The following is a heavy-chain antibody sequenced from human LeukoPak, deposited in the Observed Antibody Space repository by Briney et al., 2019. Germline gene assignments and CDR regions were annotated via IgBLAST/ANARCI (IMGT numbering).Heavy chain of an antibody. V-gene: IGHV1-69*05. Sequence: SVKVSCKASGGTFSSYAISWVRQAPGQGLEWMGGIIPIFGTANYAQKFQGRVTITTDESTSTAYMELSSLRSEDTDVYYCARVGYSSSGGFDPWGQGTLVTVSS. CDR3: ARVGYSSSGGFDP. CDR1: GGTFSSYA. D-gene: IGHD6-6*01. J-gene: IGHJ5*02. CDR2: IIPIFGTA.